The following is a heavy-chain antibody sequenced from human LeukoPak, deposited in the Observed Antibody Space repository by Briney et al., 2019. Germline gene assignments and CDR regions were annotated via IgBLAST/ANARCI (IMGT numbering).Heavy chain of an antibody. D-gene: IGHD5-12*01. Sequence: SETLSLTCTVSGGSISSTNYYWGWIRQPPGKGLEWIGSIYYSGSTYYNPSLKSRVTISVDTSKNQFSLKLSSVTAADTAVYYCARASGYYYYYYMDVWGKGTTVTISS. J-gene: IGHJ6*03. CDR1: GGSISSTNYY. CDR2: IYYSGST. V-gene: IGHV4-39*07. CDR3: ARASGYYYYYYMDV.